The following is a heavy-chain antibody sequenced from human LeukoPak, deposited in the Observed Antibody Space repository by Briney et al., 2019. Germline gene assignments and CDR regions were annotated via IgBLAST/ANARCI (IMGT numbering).Heavy chain of an antibody. D-gene: IGHD1-26*01. J-gene: IGHJ4*02. Sequence: PSETLFLTCTVSGGSISSYYWSWIRQPPGKGLEWIGYIYYSGSTNYNPSLKSRVTISVDTSKNQFSLKLSSVTAADTAVYYCARRGIGQSLDYWGQGTLVTVSS. CDR2: IYYSGST. CDR1: GGSISSYY. V-gene: IGHV4-59*12. CDR3: ARRGIGQSLDY.